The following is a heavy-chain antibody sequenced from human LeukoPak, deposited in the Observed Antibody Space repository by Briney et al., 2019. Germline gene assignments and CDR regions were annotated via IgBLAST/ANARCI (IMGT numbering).Heavy chain of an antibody. CDR2: MNPNSGNT. J-gene: IGHJ6*03. V-gene: IGHV1-8*03. CDR1: GYTFTSYD. CDR3: ARGRRIHYYYYYMDV. Sequence: ASVKVSCKASGYTFTSYDINWVRQATGQGLEWMGWMNPNSGNTGYAQKFQGRVTITRNTSISTAYMEPSSLRSEDTAVYYCARGRRIHYYYYYMDVWGKGTTVTVSS.